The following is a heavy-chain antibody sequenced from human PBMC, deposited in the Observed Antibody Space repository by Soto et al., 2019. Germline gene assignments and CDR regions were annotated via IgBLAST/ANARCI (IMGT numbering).Heavy chain of an antibody. Sequence: PGGSLRLSCAASGFTFSSYAMSWVRQAPGKGLEWVSAISGSGGSTYYADSVKGRFTISRDNYKNTLYLQMSSLRAEDTAVYYCAKSGTYYYDSSGYSPSPYYYYGMDVWGQGTTVTVSS. CDR2: ISGSGGST. CDR1: GFTFSSYA. D-gene: IGHD3-22*01. CDR3: AKSGTYYYDSSGYSPSPYYYYGMDV. V-gene: IGHV3-23*01. J-gene: IGHJ6*02.